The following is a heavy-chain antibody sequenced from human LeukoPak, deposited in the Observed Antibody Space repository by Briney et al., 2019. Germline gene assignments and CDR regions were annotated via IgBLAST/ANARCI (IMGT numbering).Heavy chain of an antibody. Sequence: AGGSLRLSCAASGFTFSSYAMSWVRQAPGKGLEWVSAISGSGGSTYYADSVKGWFTITRDNSKNTLYLQMNSLRAEDTAVYYCANQDGYNSFPVDYWGQGTLVTVSS. CDR1: GFTFSSYA. CDR2: ISGSGGST. CDR3: ANQDGYNSFPVDY. D-gene: IGHD5-24*01. V-gene: IGHV3-23*01. J-gene: IGHJ4*02.